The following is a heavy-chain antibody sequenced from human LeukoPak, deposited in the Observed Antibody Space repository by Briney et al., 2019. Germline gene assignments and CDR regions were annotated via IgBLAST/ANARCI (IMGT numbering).Heavy chain of an antibody. CDR3: ARENGYKVCDY. J-gene: IGHJ4*02. Sequence: TGGSLRCSGAGSGFTGSSSYRMWVGQAPGKGLEWGSVIYSGGYTYYADSVKGRFTISRDHSKNTLDLQTDSLRAEDPAVYYCARENGYKVCDYWGQGTLVSVSS. V-gene: IGHV3-53*01. CDR2: IYSGGYT. CDR1: GFTGSSSY. D-gene: IGHD5-24*01.